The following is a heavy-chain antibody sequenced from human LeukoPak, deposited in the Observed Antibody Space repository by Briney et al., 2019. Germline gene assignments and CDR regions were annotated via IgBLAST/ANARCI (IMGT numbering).Heavy chain of an antibody. D-gene: IGHD3-10*01. Sequence: SSVKVSCKASGGTFISYTISWVRQAAGQGLEWMGRIIPILGIANYAQKFQGRVTITADKPTSTAYMELSSLRSEDTAVYYCARDHGSGSLDFDYWGQGTLVTVSS. V-gene: IGHV1-69*04. CDR2: IIPILGIA. CDR1: GGTFISYT. J-gene: IGHJ4*02. CDR3: ARDHGSGSLDFDY.